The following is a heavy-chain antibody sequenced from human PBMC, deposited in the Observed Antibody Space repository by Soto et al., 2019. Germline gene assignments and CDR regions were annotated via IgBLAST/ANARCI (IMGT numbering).Heavy chain of an antibody. Sequence: ASVKVSCKASGYTFTSYCISWVRQAPGQGLEWMGWISAYNGNTNYAQKLQGRVTMTTDTSTSTAYMELRSLRSDDTAVYYCARDVRRGYSYGPWGQGTLVTVSS. J-gene: IGHJ5*02. CDR2: ISAYNGNT. CDR3: ARDVRRGYSYGP. CDR1: GYTFTSYC. V-gene: IGHV1-18*01. D-gene: IGHD5-18*01.